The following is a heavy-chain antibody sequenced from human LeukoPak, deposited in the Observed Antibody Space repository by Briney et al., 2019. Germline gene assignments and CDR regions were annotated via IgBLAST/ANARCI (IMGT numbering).Heavy chain of an antibody. CDR2: VFYSGAT. D-gene: IGHD4-17*01. J-gene: IGHJ6*03. CDR3: ARPTARGYYYMDV. V-gene: IGHV4-59*01. CDR1: GGVISGYY. Sequence: PSESLSLKCTVSGGVISGYYWSWIRQPPGKELDWLGYVFYSGATNYNPSLKSRVTLSVDTSKNQFSLKRTSVTAADTAVYYCARPTARGYYYMDVLGKGTMVNVSS.